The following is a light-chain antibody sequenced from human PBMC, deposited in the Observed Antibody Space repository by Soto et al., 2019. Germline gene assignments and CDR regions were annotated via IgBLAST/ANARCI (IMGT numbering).Light chain of an antibody. V-gene: IGKV3-15*01. J-gene: IGKJ2*01. CDR2: GAS. CDR1: QSINSD. Sequence: EIVMTQSPVTLSVSPGERATLSCRASQSINSDLAWYQQKPGQAPRLLIYGASTRATDIPARISGSGSGTEFTLTISSLQSEHFAVYFCQQYNKWPPQYTFGQGTKLEIK. CDR3: QQYNKWPPQYT.